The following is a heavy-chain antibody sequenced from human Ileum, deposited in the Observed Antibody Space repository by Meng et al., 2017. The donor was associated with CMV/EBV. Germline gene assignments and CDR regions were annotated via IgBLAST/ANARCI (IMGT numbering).Heavy chain of an antibody. CDR3: ARYIFGVVNNWFDP. CDR2: IYYSGST. V-gene: IGHV4-31*02. J-gene: IGHJ5*02. Sequence: VSGGSIRSGGYYWSWIRQHPGKGLEWIGYIYYSGSTYYNPSLKSRVTISVDTSKNQFSLKLSSVTAADTAVYYCARYIFGVVNNWFDPWGQGTLVTVS. D-gene: IGHD3-3*02. CDR1: GGSIRSGGYY.